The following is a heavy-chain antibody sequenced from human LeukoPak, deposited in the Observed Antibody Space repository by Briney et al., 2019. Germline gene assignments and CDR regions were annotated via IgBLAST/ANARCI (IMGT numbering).Heavy chain of an antibody. D-gene: IGHD6-13*01. V-gene: IGHV3-74*01. Sequence: SGGSLTLSCAASGFTFSSYWMHWVRQVPGKGLVWVSRIKSDGTSTIYADSVKGRFTISRDNAKNTLYLQMNSLRAEDTAVYYCARGAVAGTDWGQGTLVTVSS. J-gene: IGHJ4*02. CDR1: GFTFSSYW. CDR2: IKSDGTST. CDR3: ARGAVAGTD.